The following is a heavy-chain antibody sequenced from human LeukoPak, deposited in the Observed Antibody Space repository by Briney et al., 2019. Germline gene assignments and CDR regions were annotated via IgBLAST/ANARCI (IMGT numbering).Heavy chain of an antibody. Sequence: GGSLRLSCAASGFTFSSYAMSWVRQAPGKGLEWVSAISGSGGSTYYADSVKGRFTISRDNSKNTLYLQMNSLRAEDTAVYHCAKDMWICSSTSCRSFDYWGQGTLVTVSS. D-gene: IGHD2-2*01. V-gene: IGHV3-23*01. CDR2: ISGSGGST. CDR3: AKDMWICSSTSCRSFDY. CDR1: GFTFSSYA. J-gene: IGHJ4*02.